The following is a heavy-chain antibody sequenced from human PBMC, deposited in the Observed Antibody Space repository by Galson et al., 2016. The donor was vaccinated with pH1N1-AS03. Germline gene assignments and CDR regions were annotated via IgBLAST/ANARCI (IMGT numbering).Heavy chain of an antibody. V-gene: IGHV1-69*06. Sequence: SVKVSCKASGGTFSSYAISWVRQAPGQGLEWMGGIIAMFGTANYAQKVQGRVTITADKSTSTAYMELTSLRSEDTAVYYCARASDREILYYYYGMDVWGQGTTVTVSS. CDR2: IIAMFGTA. D-gene: IGHD2/OR15-2a*01. CDR3: ARASDREILYYYYGMDV. J-gene: IGHJ6*02. CDR1: GGTFSSYA.